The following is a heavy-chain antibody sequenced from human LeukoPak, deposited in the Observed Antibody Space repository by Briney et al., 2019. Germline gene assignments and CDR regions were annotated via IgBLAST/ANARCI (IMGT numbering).Heavy chain of an antibody. CDR3: ASRSKYSSSWLDFDY. D-gene: IGHD6-13*01. CDR1: GYTFTVYY. Sequence: GASVTVSFTASGYTFTVYYMHWVRQAPGQGLEWMGWINPNSGGTNYAQKFQGRVTMTRDTSISTAYMELSSLRSEDTAVYYCASRSKYSSSWLDFDYWGQGTLVTVSS. V-gene: IGHV1-2*02. J-gene: IGHJ4*02. CDR2: INPNSGGT.